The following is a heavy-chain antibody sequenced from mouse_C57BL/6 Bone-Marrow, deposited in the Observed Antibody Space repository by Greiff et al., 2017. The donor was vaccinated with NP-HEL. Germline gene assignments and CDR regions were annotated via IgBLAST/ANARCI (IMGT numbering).Heavy chain of an antibody. CDR1: GFTFSDYG. J-gene: IGHJ1*03. Sequence: DVQLVESGGGLVQPGGSLKLSCAASGFTFSDYGMAWVRQAPRKGPEWVAFISNLAYSIYYADTVTGRFTLSRENATNTLYLEMSSLRSEDTAMYYCERRGLWSYWYFDVWGTGTTVTVSA. CDR2: ISNLAYSI. V-gene: IGHV5-15*04. D-gene: IGHD1-1*02. CDR3: ERRGLWSYWYFDV.